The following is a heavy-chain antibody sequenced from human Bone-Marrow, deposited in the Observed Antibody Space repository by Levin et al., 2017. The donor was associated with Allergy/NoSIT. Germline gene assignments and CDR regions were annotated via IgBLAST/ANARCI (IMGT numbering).Heavy chain of an antibody. CDR3: ARGLVQVDV. D-gene: IGHD5-12*01. V-gene: IGHV1-18*01. CDR1: GYNFMSYG. CDR2: TSPYNGDT. J-gene: IGHJ6*02. Sequence: GESLKISCKASGYNFMSYGFTWVRQAPGQGLEWMGCTSPYNGDTNYAQRIQGRVSMTTDTSTSTVYMELRNLRSDDTAIYYCARGLVQVDVWGQGTTVIVSS.